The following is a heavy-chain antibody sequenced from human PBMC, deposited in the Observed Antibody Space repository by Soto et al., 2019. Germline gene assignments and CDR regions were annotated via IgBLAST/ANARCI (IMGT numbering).Heavy chain of an antibody. CDR1: GGSISSSSYC. CDR2: IYYSGST. J-gene: IGHJ1*01. CDR3: ARHESDYDSSGYYYIPEYFQH. V-gene: IGHV4-39*01. Sequence: PSETLSLTCTVSGGSISSSSYCWGWIRQPPGKGLEWIGSIYYSGSTYYNPSLKSRVTISVDTSKNQFSLKLSSVTAADTAVYYCARHESDYDSSGYYYIPEYFQHWGQGTLVTVSS. D-gene: IGHD3-22*01.